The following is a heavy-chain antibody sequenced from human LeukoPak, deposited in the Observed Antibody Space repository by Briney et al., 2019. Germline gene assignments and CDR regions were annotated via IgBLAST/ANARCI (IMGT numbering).Heavy chain of an antibody. J-gene: IGHJ4*02. D-gene: IGHD6-6*01. CDR2: IIPILGIV. CDR1: GGTFSSYA. V-gene: IGHV1-69*04. CDR3: ARHRGLEYSSAPSDY. Sequence: SVKVSCKASGGTFSSYAISWVRQAPGQGLEWMGRIIPILGIVKYAQKFQGRVTITADKSTSTAYMELSSLRSEDTAVYYCARHRGLEYSSAPSDYWGQGTLVTVSS.